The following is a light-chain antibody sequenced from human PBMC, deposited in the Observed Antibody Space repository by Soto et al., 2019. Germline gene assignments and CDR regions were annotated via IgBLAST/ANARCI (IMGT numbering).Light chain of an antibody. CDR2: DVS. J-gene: IGLJ1*01. CDR3: SSYTSSSNNYV. Sequence: QSALTQPASVSGSPGQSITIYCTGTSSDVGGYNYVSWYQQHPGKAPKLMIYDVSNRPSGVSNRFSGSKSGNMASLTISGLQAEDEADYYCSSYTSSSNNYVFGTGTKLTVL. CDR1: SSDVGGYNY. V-gene: IGLV2-14*01.